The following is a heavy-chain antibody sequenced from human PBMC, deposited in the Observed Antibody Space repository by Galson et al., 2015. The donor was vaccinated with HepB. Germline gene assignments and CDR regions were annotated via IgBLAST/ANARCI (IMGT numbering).Heavy chain of an antibody. Sequence: SLRLSCAASGFTFSSYSMNWVRQAPGKGLEWVSYISSSSSTIYYADSVKGRFTISRDNAKNSLYLQMNSLRDEDTAVYYCARDPLSSAAGTNAFDIWGQGTMVTVSS. D-gene: IGHD6-13*01. CDR1: GFTFSSYS. V-gene: IGHV3-48*02. J-gene: IGHJ3*02. CDR3: ARDPLSSAAGTNAFDI. CDR2: ISSSSSTI.